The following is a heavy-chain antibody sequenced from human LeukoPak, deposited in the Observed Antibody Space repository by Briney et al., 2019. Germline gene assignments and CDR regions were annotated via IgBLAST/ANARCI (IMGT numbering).Heavy chain of an antibody. D-gene: IGHD2-2*01. V-gene: IGHV1-18*01. J-gene: IGHJ4*02. Sequence: VASVKVSCKASGYTFTSYGISWVRQAPGQGLEWMGWISAYNGNTNYAQKLQGRVTMTTDTSTSTAYMELRSLRSDDTAVYYCARVREDIVVVPAAKFDYWGQGTLVTVSS. CDR1: GYTFTSYG. CDR2: ISAYNGNT. CDR3: ARVREDIVVVPAAKFDY.